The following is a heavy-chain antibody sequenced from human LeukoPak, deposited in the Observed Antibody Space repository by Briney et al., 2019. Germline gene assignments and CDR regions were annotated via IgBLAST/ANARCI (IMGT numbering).Heavy chain of an antibody. CDR2: ISSSSSSTI. CDR1: GFTFSSYS. V-gene: IGHV3-48*01. J-gene: IGHJ3*02. Sequence: GGSLRLSCAASGFTFSSYSMNWVRQAPGKGLEWVSYISSSSSSTIYYADSVKGRFTISRDNAKNSLYLQMNSLRAEDTAVYYCARDKSYSSGWYTGAFDIWGQGTMVTVSS. D-gene: IGHD6-19*01. CDR3: ARDKSYSSGWYTGAFDI.